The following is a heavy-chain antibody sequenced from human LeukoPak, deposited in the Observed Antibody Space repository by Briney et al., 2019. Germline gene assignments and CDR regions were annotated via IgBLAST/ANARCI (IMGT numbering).Heavy chain of an antibody. J-gene: IGHJ5*02. CDR1: GSSFNNYW. Sequence: GESLKISXKGSGSSFNNYWIGWVRQMPGKGLEWMGIIYAGDSDARYSPSFQGQVTMAVDKSISTAYLQWTSLKASDSAMYYCARTHDYGGSEWFDTWGQGTLVTVSS. CDR2: IYAGDSDA. CDR3: ARTHDYGGSEWFDT. D-gene: IGHD4/OR15-4a*01. V-gene: IGHV5-51*01.